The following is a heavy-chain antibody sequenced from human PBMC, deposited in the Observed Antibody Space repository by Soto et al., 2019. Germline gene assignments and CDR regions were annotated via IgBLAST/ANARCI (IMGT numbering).Heavy chain of an antibody. CDR3: AHRPIVGAAI. D-gene: IGHD1-26*01. J-gene: IGHJ4*02. CDR2: IFHSGST. V-gene: IGHV4-4*02. Sequence: QVQLQESGPGLVKPSGTLSLTCAVFGGSISNSNWWTWVRQPPGKGLDWIREIFHSGSTNYNSSLMGRVTISVDKANNQFSLKLSSVTGADTAVYYCAHRPIVGAAIWGQGTLVTVSS. CDR1: GGSISNSNW.